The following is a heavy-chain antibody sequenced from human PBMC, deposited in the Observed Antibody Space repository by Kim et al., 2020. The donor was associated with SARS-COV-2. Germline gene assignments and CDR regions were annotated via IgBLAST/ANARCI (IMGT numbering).Heavy chain of an antibody. D-gene: IGHD3-10*01. CDR1: GGSISSSSYY. V-gene: IGHV4-39*01. Sequence: SETLSLTCTVSGGSISSSSYYWGWIRQPPGKGLEWIGSIYYSGSTYYNPSLKSRVTISVDTSKNQFSLKLSSVTAADTAVYYCARSGGSNYYGSGSLSPWGQGTLVTVSS. J-gene: IGHJ5*02. CDR2: IYYSGST. CDR3: ARSGGSNYYGSGSLSP.